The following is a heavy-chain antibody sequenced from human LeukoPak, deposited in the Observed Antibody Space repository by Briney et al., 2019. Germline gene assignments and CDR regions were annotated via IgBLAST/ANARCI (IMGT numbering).Heavy chain of an antibody. J-gene: IGHJ3*02. Sequence: GSLRLSCALSGFTSSSYWMHWVRQVPGKGLVWVSRINDDGTYTVYADSVKGRFTISRDNARNSLYLQMNSLRAEDTAVYYCARCWGSGSYLFDAFDIWGQGTMVTVSS. CDR2: INDDGTYT. D-gene: IGHD1-26*01. CDR1: GFTSSSYW. CDR3: ARCWGSGSYLFDAFDI. V-gene: IGHV3-74*01.